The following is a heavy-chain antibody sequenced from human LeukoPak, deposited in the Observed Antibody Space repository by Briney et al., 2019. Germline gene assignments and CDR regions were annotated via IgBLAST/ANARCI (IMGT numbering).Heavy chain of an antibody. CDR3: ARDDVYGT. V-gene: IGHV4-59*12. CDR1: GGSISSYY. Sequence: SETLSLTCTVSGGSISSYYWSWIRQPPGKGLEWIGYIYYSGSTNYNPSLKSRVTISVDTSKNQFSLKLSSVTAADTAVYYCARDDVYGTWGQGTLVTVSS. D-gene: IGHD3-10*01. J-gene: IGHJ5*02. CDR2: IYYSGST.